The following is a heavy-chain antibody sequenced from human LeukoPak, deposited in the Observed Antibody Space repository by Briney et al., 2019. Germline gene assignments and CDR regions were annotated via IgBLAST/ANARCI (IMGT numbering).Heavy chain of an antibody. J-gene: IGHJ4*02. CDR1: GGSISSYY. V-gene: IGHV4-59*01. CDR2: IYYSGST. CDR3: ARAQDTFGGVIALDY. D-gene: IGHD3-16*02. Sequence: PSETLSLTCTVSGGSISSYYWSWLRQPPGKGLEWIGYIYYSGSTNYNPSLTSRVTISVDTSKNQFSLKLSSVTAADTAVYYCARAQDTFGGVIALDYWGQGTLVTVAS.